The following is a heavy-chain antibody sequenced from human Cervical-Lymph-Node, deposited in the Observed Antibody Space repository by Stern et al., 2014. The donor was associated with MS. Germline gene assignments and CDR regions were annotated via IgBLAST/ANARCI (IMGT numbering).Heavy chain of an antibody. V-gene: IGHV4-30-4*01. CDR2: IYYSGRN. CDR1: GDSINSGDFH. D-gene: IGHD4-17*01. Sequence: VQLVESRPGLVKPSETLSLTCTVSGDSINSGDFHWSWVRQSPGKGLEWIGYIYYSGRNYNNPSLKSRVTMSIDTSTNQFSLNLTSVTAADTALYFCARMKTGLRENRGFDFWGQGTQVTVSS. J-gene: IGHJ4*02. CDR3: ARMKTGLRENRGFDF.